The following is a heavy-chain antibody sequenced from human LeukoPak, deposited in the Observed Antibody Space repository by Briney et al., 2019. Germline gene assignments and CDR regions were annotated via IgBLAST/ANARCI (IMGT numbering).Heavy chain of an antibody. J-gene: IGHJ5*02. CDR3: ARDLPGPNTSKDIVVVPAGDWFDP. CDR1: GGSISSSSYY. D-gene: IGHD2-2*01. CDR2: IYYSGST. V-gene: IGHV4-39*07. Sequence: SSETLSLTCTVSGGSISSSSYYWGWIRQPPGKGLEWIGSIYYSGSTYYNPSLKSRVTISVDTSKNQFSLKLSSVTAADTAVYYCARDLPGPNTSKDIVVVPAGDWFDPWGQGALVTVSS.